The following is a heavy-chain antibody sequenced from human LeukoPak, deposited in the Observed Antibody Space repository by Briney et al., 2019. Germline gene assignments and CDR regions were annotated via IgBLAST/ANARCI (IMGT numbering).Heavy chain of an antibody. V-gene: IGHV3-30*02. CDR3: TREVWYDALSFDY. D-gene: IGHD2-15*01. CDR2: IRYDGSNK. J-gene: IGHJ4*02. Sequence: GGSLRLSCAASGFTFSSYGMHWVRQAPGKGLEWVAFIRYDGSNKYYADSVKGRFTISRDNSKNMLELQMNSLTTEDTAVYYCTREVWYDALSFDYWGQGTLVSVSS. CDR1: GFTFSSYG.